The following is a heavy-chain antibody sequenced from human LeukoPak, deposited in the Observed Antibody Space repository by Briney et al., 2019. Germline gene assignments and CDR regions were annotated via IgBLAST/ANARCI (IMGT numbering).Heavy chain of an antibody. CDR2: ISYDGSNK. CDR3: ARVHRPYYYYGMDV. V-gene: IGHV3-30*04. Sequence: GRSLRLSCAASGFTFSSYAMHWVRQAPGKGLEWVAVISYDGSNKYYADSVKGRFTISRDNSKNTLYLQMNSLRAEDTAAYYCARVHRPYYYYGMDVWGKGTTVTVSS. J-gene: IGHJ6*04. CDR1: GFTFSSYA.